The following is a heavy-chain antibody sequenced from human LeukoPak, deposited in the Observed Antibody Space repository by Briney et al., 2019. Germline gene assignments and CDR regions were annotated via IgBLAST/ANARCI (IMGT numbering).Heavy chain of an antibody. Sequence: ASVKVSCKASGYTFTGYYMHWVRQAPGQGLEWMGWINPNSGGTNYAQKFQGRVTMTRDTSISTAYMELSRLRSEDTAVYYCARRAMVRGVINFFGYWGQGTLVTVSS. J-gene: IGHJ4*02. CDR2: INPNSGGT. CDR3: ARRAMVRGVINFFGY. CDR1: GYTFTGYY. V-gene: IGHV1-2*02. D-gene: IGHD3-10*01.